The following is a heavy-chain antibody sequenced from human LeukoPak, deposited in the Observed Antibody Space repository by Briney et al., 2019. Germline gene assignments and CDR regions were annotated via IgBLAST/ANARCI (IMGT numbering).Heavy chain of an antibody. CDR3: ASGWYKPEDYYYGMDV. D-gene: IGHD6-19*01. Sequence: SETLSLTCTVSGGSISSGGYYWSWIRQHPGKGLEWIGYIYYSGSTYYNPSLKSRVTISVDTSKNQFSLKLSSVTAADTAVYYCASGWYKPEDYYYGMDVWGQGTTVTVSS. J-gene: IGHJ6*02. CDR2: IYYSGST. CDR1: GGSISSGGYY. V-gene: IGHV4-31*03.